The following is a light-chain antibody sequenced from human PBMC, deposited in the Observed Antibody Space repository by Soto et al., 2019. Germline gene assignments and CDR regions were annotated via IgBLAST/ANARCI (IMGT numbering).Light chain of an antibody. J-gene: IGLJ1*01. CDR3: SSYTSSRTYV. Sequence: QSVLTQPASVSGSPGQSITISCPGTRSDVGGYNYVYWHQQHPGKAPKLMIYDVTNRPSGVSDRFSGSKSGNTASLTISGLQAEDEADYYCSSYTSSRTYVFGAGTRSPS. CDR1: RSDVGGYNY. V-gene: IGLV2-14*01. CDR2: DVT.